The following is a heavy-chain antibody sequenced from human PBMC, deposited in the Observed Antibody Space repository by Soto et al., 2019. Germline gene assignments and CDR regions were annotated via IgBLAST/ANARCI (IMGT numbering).Heavy chain of an antibody. Sequence: GGSLRLSCAASGFTFINAWMNWVLQAPWKGLEWVGRIKSKTDGGTTDYAAPVKGRFTISRDDSKNTLYLQMNSLKTEDTAVYYCSRYCSGGSCYYYYGMDVWGQGTTVTVSS. J-gene: IGHJ6*02. CDR2: IKSKTDGGTT. D-gene: IGHD2-15*01. V-gene: IGHV3-15*07. CDR1: GFTFINAW. CDR3: SRYCSGGSCYYYYGMDV.